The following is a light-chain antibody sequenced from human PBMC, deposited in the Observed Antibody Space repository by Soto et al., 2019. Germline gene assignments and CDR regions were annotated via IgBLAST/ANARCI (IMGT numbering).Light chain of an antibody. J-gene: IGKJ5*01. CDR1: QSVTSN. CDR2: GAS. Sequence: EVAMTQSPATVSVSPGERATLSCRASQSVTSNLAWSQQKPGQAPRLLLIGASTRATGIPARFSGSGSGTEFTLTINSLQSEEFAVYYCQQYGSSPITFGQGTRLEIK. CDR3: QQYGSSPIT. V-gene: IGKV3-15*01.